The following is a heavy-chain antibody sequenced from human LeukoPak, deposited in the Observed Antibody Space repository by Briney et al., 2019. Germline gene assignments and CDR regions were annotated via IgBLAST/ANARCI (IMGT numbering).Heavy chain of an antibody. CDR2: ISTSGSTI. J-gene: IGHJ6*03. CDR1: GFIFSDYY. CDR3: ARAEGSGSSFYYYYYMDV. D-gene: IGHD6-6*01. V-gene: IGHV3-11*04. Sequence: GGSLRLSCAASGFIFSDYYMTWIRQAPGKGLEWVSYISTSGSTIYYAGSVKGRFTISRDNAKNSLYLQMDSLRAEDTAVYYCARAEGSGSSFYYYYYMDVWGKGTTVTVSS.